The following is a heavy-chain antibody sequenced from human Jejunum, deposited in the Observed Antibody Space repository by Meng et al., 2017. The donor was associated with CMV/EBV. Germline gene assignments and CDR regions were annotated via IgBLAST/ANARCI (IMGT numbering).Heavy chain of an antibody. CDR1: RGSFSCYY. D-gene: IGHD6-13*01. V-gene: IGHV4-34*01. J-gene: IGHJ4*02. CDR3: ARGDQGKQLILYY. CDR2: INHSETA. Sequence: FAVNRGSFSCYYLYWIRQPPGKGLEWIGEINHSETADYNPSLKGRVTISVDTSKNQFSLTLRSVTAADTAVYYCARGDQGKQLILYYWGQGTLVTVSS.